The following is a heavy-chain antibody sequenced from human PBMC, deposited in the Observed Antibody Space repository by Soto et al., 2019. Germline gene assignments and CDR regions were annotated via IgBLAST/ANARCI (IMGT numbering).Heavy chain of an antibody. CDR2: ISAYNGNT. Sequence: GASVKVSCKASGYTFTSYGISWVRQAPGQGLEWMGWISAYNGNTNYAQKLQGRVTMTTDTSTSTADMELRSLRSDDTAVYYCARDRGSGWSPFDYWGQGTLVTVSS. V-gene: IGHV1-18*01. D-gene: IGHD6-19*01. CDR1: GYTFTSYG. CDR3: ARDRGSGWSPFDY. J-gene: IGHJ4*02.